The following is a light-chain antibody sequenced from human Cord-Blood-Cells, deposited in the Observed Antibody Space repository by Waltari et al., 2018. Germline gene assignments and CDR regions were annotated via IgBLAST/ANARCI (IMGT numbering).Light chain of an antibody. CDR3: CSYAGSSKV. CDR2: EVS. CDR1: SSDVGIYNL. Sequence: QSALTQPASVSGSPGQSITISCTGTSSDVGIYNLVSWYQQHPGKAPKLMIYEVSKRPSGVSNRFSGSKSGNTASLTISGLQAEDEADYYCCSYAGSSKVFGGGTKLTVL. V-gene: IGLV2-23*02. J-gene: IGLJ3*02.